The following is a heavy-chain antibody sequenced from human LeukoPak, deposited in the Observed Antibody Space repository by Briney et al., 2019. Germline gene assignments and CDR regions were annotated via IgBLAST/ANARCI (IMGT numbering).Heavy chain of an antibody. CDR3: ASFMVRGVKIENWFDP. Sequence: GGSLRLSCAASGFTFSSYSMNWVRQAPGKGLEWVSSISSSSSYIYYADSVKGRFTISRDNAKNSLYLQMNSLRAEDTAVYYCASFMVRGVKIENWFDPWGQGTLVTVSS. CDR2: ISSSSSYI. CDR1: GFTFSSYS. J-gene: IGHJ5*02. D-gene: IGHD3-10*01. V-gene: IGHV3-21*01.